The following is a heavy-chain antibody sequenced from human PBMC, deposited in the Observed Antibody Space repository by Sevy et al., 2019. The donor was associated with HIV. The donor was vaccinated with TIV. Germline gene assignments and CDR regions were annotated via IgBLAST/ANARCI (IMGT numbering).Heavy chain of an antibody. D-gene: IGHD1-26*01. Sequence: SETLSLTCTVSGGSITSLYWNWIRLPPGKGLEGMANIYYNGHINYNPSLKSRVTLSLDTSKNQFSLRLSSVTAADTAMYYCAGENAWGRGYSWGQGTLVTVSS. CDR3: AGENAWGRGYS. CDR2: IYYNGHI. J-gene: IGHJ4*02. V-gene: IGHV4-59*08. CDR1: GGSITSLY.